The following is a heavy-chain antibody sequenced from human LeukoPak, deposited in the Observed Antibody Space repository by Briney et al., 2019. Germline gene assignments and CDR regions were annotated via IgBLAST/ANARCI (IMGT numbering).Heavy chain of an antibody. CDR1: GGSISSGGYY. CDR2: IYYSGST. CDR3: ARGGAYGSGTFDY. Sequence: SETLSLTCTVSGGSISSGGYYCSWIRQHPGKGLEWIGYIYYSGSTYYNPSLKSRVTLSVDTFKNQLALKLRYVTAADRAVFYCARGGAYGSGTFDYWGQGTLVTVSS. V-gene: IGHV4-31*03. D-gene: IGHD3-10*01. J-gene: IGHJ4*02.